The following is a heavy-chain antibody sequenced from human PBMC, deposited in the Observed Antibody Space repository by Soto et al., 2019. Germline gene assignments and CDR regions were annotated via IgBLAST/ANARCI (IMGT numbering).Heavy chain of an antibody. CDR1: GFTFDDYA. CDR2: ISWNSGSI. Sequence: GGSLRLSCAAYGFTFDDYAMHWVRQAPGKGLEWVSGISWNSGSIGYADSVKGRFTISRDNAKNSLYLQMNSLRAEDTALYYCAKDLQYYYDSSGYYSGMDVWGQGTTVTVSS. V-gene: IGHV3-9*01. D-gene: IGHD3-22*01. CDR3: AKDLQYYYDSSGYYSGMDV. J-gene: IGHJ6*02.